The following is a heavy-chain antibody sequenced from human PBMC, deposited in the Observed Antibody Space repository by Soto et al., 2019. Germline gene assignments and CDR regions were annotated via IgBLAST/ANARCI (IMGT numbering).Heavy chain of an antibody. CDR1: GGSISSYS. V-gene: IGHV4-59*08. D-gene: IGHD2-2*01. Sequence: SETLSRTCTVSGGSISSYSLCWFRQPPGKGLEWIGYIYYSGCTNYNPSLKSRVTISGDTSKNHLSLELSSVTAVDAAVYYCARRGRAVAMRHHVSNWFDPWGQGTLVTVSS. CDR2: IYYSGCT. CDR3: ARRGRAVAMRHHVSNWFDP. J-gene: IGHJ5*02.